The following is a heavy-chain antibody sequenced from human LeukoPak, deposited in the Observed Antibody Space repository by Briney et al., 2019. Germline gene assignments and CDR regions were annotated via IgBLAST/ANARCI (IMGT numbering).Heavy chain of an antibody. Sequence: ASVKVSCKASVYTFTSYDINWVRQATGQGLEWMGWMNPNSGNTGYAQKFQGRVTMTRNTSISTAYMELSSLRSEDTAVYYCARVSTVHFYYYYYMDVWGKGTTVTVSS. CDR1: VYTFTSYD. V-gene: IGHV1-8*01. D-gene: IGHD4-11*01. CDR3: ARVSTVHFYYYYYMDV. CDR2: MNPNSGNT. J-gene: IGHJ6*03.